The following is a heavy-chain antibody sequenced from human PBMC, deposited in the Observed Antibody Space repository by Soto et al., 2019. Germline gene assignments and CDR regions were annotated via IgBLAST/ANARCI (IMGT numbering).Heavy chain of an antibody. CDR2: INSDGSST. J-gene: IGHJ4*02. CDR1: XXXXXSYW. V-gene: IGHV3-74*01. Sequence: EVQLVESGGGLVQPGGSLRLXCAXXXXXXXSYWMHWVRQAPGKGLVWVSRINSDGSSTSYADSVKGRFTISRDNAKNTLYLQMNSLRAEDTAVYYCVRTSLVVAAATREDYWGQGTLVTVSS. D-gene: IGHD2-15*01. CDR3: VRTSLVVAAATREDY.